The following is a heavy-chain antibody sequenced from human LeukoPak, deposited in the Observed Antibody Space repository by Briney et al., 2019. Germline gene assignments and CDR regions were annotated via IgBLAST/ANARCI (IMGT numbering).Heavy chain of an antibody. CDR1: GFTFSSYA. V-gene: IGHV3-30-3*01. J-gene: IGHJ4*02. CDR3: ARMGSKYYYDSSGYYPGYFDY. CDR2: ISYDGSNK. Sequence: PGGSLRLSCAASGFTFSSYAMHWVRQAPGKGLEWVAGISYDGSNKYYADSVKGRFTISRDNSKNTLYLQMNSLRAEDTAVYYCARMGSKYYYDSSGYYPGYFDYWGQGTLVTVSS. D-gene: IGHD3-22*01.